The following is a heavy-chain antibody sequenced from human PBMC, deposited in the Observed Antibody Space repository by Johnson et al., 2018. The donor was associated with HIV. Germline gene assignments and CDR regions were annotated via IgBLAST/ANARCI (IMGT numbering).Heavy chain of an antibody. CDR2: ISYAGRSQ. CDR1: GFTLRTYA. D-gene: IGHD5-18*01. Sequence: QEKLVESGGDMVQPGRSLRLSCVASGFTLRTYAMHWVRQAPGKGLEWVAVISYAGRSQFYADSATGRFTISRDNSKNTLYLQMNSLRAEDTALYYCARLPSGDSRDAFDIWGQGTMVTVSS. J-gene: IGHJ3*02. V-gene: IGHV3-30*04. CDR3: ARLPSGDSRDAFDI.